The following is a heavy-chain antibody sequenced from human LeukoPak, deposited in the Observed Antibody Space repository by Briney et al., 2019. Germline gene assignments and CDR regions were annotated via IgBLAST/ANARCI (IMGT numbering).Heavy chain of an antibody. CDR3: EAQGGYSGDEDY. J-gene: IGHJ4*02. CDR2: IKSKTDGGTT. CDR1: GFTFINAW. D-gene: IGHD5-12*01. Sequence: GGSLRLSCAASGFTFINAWMSGVRQAPGKGREWVGRIKSKTDGGTTDYAAHVKGRFTISRDDSKNTLDLQMNSLRAEDTALYYCEAQGGYSGDEDYWGQGTLVTVSS. V-gene: IGHV3-15*01.